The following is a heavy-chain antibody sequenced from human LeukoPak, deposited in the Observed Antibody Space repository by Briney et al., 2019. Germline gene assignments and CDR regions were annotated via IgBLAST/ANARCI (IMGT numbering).Heavy chain of an antibody. CDR1: GGAISSYY. D-gene: IGHD3-3*01. CDR2: VSYTGDA. CDR3: ARGWNYGDY. J-gene: IGHJ4*02. Sequence: SETLSLTCTDPGGAISSYYWSWIRQPPGKGLEWIGYVSYTGDASQNPSLRGRVTMSVDTSNNQVSLELSSVTAADTAVYYCARGWNYGDYWGQGTLVTVSS. V-gene: IGHV4-59*01.